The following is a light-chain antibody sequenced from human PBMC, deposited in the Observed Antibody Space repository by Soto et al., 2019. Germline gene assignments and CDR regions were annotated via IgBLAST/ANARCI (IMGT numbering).Light chain of an antibody. CDR3: QQYTTWPYT. V-gene: IGKV3-11*01. J-gene: IGKJ2*01. CDR1: QSVSSY. CDR2: DAS. Sequence: EIVLTQSPATLSLSPGERATLSCRASQSVSSYLAWYQQKPGQPPRLLIYDASNRATGIPARFSGSGSGTDFTLTISSLQSEDSAVFYCQQYTTWPYTFGQGTKLEIK.